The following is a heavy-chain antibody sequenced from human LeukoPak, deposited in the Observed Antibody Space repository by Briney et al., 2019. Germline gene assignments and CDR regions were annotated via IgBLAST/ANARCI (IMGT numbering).Heavy chain of an antibody. D-gene: IGHD1-26*01. J-gene: IGHJ2*01. CDR1: GGSFSGYH. V-gene: IGHV4-34*01. Sequence: SETLSLTCAVYGGSFSGYHWTWIRQPPGKGLEWIGKINHSGSTNYNPSLKSRVTISVDPSKKQFSLKRSSVTAADTAVYYCARGLNMGYFDLWGRGTLVTVSS. CDR3: ARGLNMGYFDL. CDR2: INHSGST.